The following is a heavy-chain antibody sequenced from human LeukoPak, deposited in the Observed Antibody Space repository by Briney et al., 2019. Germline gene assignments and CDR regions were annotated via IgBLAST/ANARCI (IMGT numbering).Heavy chain of an antibody. Sequence: SVKVSCKASGYSFTVYYMHWVRHAPGQGLEWVGGIIAIFGTATCAQKFQGRVTITADKSMSTAYMELSSLRSEDTAVYYCAREAYCSSTSCYTLAFDIWGQGTMVTVSS. J-gene: IGHJ3*02. V-gene: IGHV1-69*06. D-gene: IGHD2-2*02. CDR3: AREAYCSSTSCYTLAFDI. CDR1: GYSFTVYY. CDR2: IIAIFGTA.